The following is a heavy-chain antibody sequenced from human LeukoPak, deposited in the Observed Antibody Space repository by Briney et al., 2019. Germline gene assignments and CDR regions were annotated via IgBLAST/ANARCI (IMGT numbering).Heavy chain of an antibody. CDR3: ARRWGFGEAFDY. CDR1: GFTFSSFA. D-gene: IGHD3-10*01. V-gene: IGHV3-30-3*01. CDR2: ISYDGTNK. Sequence: GRSLRLSCAASGFTFSSFAMHWVRQAPGKGLEWVAIISYDGTNKYYADSVRGRFTISRDNSKNTLYLQMNSLRAEDTAVYYCARRWGFGEAFDYWGQGTLVTVSS. J-gene: IGHJ4*02.